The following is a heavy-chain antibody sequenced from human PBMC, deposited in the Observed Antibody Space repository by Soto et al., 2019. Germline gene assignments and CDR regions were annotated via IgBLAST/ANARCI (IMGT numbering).Heavy chain of an antibody. J-gene: IGHJ6*02. D-gene: IGHD6-6*01. CDR2: IIPIFGTA. CDR3: AGTYSSSHYYGMDV. CDR1: GGTFSSYA. Sequence: SVKVSCKASGGTFSSYAISWVRQAPGQGLEWMGGIIPIFGTANYAQKFQGRVTITADKSTSTAYMELSSLRSEDTAVYYCAGTYSSSHYYGMDVWGQGTTVTVSS. V-gene: IGHV1-69*06.